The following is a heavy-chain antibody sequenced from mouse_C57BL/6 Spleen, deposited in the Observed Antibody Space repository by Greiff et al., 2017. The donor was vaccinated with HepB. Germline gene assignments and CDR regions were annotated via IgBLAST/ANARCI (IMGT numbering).Heavy chain of an antibody. D-gene: IGHD4-1*01. J-gene: IGHJ3*01. CDR2: IWSGGST. V-gene: IGHV2-2*01. Sequence: QVQLQQSGPGLVQPSQSLSITCTVSGFSLTSYGVHWVRQSPGKGLEWLGVIWSGGSTDYNAAFISRLSISKDNSKSQVFFKMNSLQADDTAIYYCARSTGGLTWFAYWGQGTLVTVSA. CDR1: GFSLTSYG. CDR3: ARSTGGLTWFAY.